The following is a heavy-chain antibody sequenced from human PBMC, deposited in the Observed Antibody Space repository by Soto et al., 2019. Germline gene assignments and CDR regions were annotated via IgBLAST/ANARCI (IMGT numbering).Heavy chain of an antibody. CDR2: IIPIFGTA. Sequence: VASVKVSCKVSGGTFSSYAISWVRQAPGQGLEWMGGIIPIFGTANYAQKFQGRVTITADESTSTAYMELSSLGSEDTAVYYCARDDQQLGQNYFDYWGQGTLVTVSS. D-gene: IGHD6-13*01. J-gene: IGHJ4*02. CDR1: GGTFSSYA. CDR3: ARDDQQLGQNYFDY. V-gene: IGHV1-69*13.